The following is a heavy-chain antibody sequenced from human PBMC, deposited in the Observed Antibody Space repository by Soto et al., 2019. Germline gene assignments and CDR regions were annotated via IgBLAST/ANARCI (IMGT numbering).Heavy chain of an antibody. J-gene: IGHJ5*02. CDR2: IYYSGHT. D-gene: IGHD3-10*01. Sequence: SETLSHTCNVSGGSISSSSYYWGWIRHPPGKGLEWIASIYYSGHTYYNPSLKSRVTISVDTSKNQFSLKLSSVTAADTAVYYCAMSLWFGNTPNWFDPWGQGTLVTVS. CDR3: AMSLWFGNTPNWFDP. CDR1: GGSISSSSYY. V-gene: IGHV4-39*01.